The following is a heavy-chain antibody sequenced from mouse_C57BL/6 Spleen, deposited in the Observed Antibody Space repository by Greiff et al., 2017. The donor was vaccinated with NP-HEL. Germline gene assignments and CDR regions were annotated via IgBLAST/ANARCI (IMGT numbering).Heavy chain of an antibody. J-gene: IGHJ2*01. Sequence: VQLQQSGTELVKPGASVKLSCTASGYSFTSYWMHWVKQRPGQGLECIGNINPSNGGTNYNEKFKSKATLTVDKSSSTAYMQLSSLTSEDAAVYYCARSRGYDGYFDYWGQGTTLTVSS. V-gene: IGHV1-53*01. D-gene: IGHD2-2*01. CDR1: GYSFTSYW. CDR3: ARSRGYDGYFDY. CDR2: INPSNGGT.